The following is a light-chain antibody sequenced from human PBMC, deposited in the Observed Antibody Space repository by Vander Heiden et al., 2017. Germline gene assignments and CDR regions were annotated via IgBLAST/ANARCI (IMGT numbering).Light chain of an antibody. J-gene: IGLJ2*01. CDR3: SSYTGSSTLI. Sequence: QSALTQPSSVSVSPGQSITISCTGTSSDVGGYNYVSWYQQYPGKAPQLVIYDVSNRPSGLSTRFSGSKSGNTASLTISGLQAEDEADYYCSSYTGSSTLIFGGGTKLTVL. CDR2: DVS. V-gene: IGLV2-14*03. CDR1: SSDVGGYNY.